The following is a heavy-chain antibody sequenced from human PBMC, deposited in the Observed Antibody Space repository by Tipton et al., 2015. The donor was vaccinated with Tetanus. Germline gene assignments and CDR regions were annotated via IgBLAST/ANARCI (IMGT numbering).Heavy chain of an antibody. CDR1: GFTFSSYS. CDR2: ISSSSSTI. V-gene: IGHV3-48*01. J-gene: IGHJ4*02. D-gene: IGHD6-19*01. CDR3: ARKPGYSSGWYVDY. Sequence: SLRLSCAASGFTFSSYSMNWVRQAPGKGLEWVSYISSSSSTIYYADSVKGRFTISRDNAKNSLYLQMNSLRAEDTAVYYCARKPGYSSGWYVDYWGQGTLVTVSS.